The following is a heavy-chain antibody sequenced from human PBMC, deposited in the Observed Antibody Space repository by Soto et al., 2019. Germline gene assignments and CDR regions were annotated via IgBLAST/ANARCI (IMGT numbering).Heavy chain of an antibody. D-gene: IGHD1-26*01. CDR1: GYSISSSNW. CDR2: IYYSGTT. CDR3: ARREIQGPIDY. Sequence: QVQLQESGPGLVKPSDTLSLTCAVSGYSISSSNWWSWIRQPPGKGLEWIGYIYYSGTTYYNPSLKSRVTMSVDTSKNQYSLKLTSVTAGDTAVYYCARREIQGPIDYWGQGTLGTVSS. J-gene: IGHJ4*02. V-gene: IGHV4-28*01.